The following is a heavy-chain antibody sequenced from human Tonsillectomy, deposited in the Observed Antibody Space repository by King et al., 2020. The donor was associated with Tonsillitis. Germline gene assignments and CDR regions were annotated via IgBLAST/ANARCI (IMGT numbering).Heavy chain of an antibody. D-gene: IGHD5-24*01. CDR2: IIPLFGTA. CDR1: GGTSSRYA. CDR3: ARECGEGRDGYNYFDY. J-gene: IGHJ4*02. Sequence: VQLVESGAEVKKPGSSVKVSCKASGGTSSRYAIGWVRQAPGQGLEWMGGIIPLFGTANYAQKFQGRVTITADESTSTAYMELSSLTSEDTAVYYCARECGEGRDGYNYFDYWGQGTLVTVSS. V-gene: IGHV1-69*01.